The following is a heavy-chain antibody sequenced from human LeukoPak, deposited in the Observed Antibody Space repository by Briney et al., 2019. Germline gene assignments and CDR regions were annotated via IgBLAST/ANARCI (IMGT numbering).Heavy chain of an antibody. Sequence: ASVKVSCKASGYTFTSYGISWVRQAPGQGPEWMGWINPKSGATNYAKKFQGRITLTRDTSINTDYMELSRLRYDDTAVYYCARDGRYCSSDICYPPRVYTDVWGKGTTVTVSS. J-gene: IGHJ6*04. D-gene: IGHD2-15*01. CDR2: INPKSGAT. CDR1: GYTFTSYG. CDR3: ARDGRYCSSDICYPPRVYTDV. V-gene: IGHV1-2*02.